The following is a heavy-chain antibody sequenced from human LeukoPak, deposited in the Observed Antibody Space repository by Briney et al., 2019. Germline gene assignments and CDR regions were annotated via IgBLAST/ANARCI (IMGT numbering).Heavy chain of an antibody. J-gene: IGHJ4*02. D-gene: IGHD2-2*01. Sequence: GSVKVSCKASGYTFTSYDINWVRQATGQGLEWMGWMNPNSGNTGYAQKFQGRVTMTRNTSVSTAYMELSSLRSEDTAVYYCAREGSKGTAPYTDWGQGTLVTVSS. CDR1: GYTFTSYD. CDR3: AREGSKGTAPYTD. CDR2: MNPNSGNT. V-gene: IGHV1-8*01.